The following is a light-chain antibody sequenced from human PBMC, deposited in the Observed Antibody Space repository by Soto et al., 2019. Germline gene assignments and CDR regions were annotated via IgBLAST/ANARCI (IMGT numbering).Light chain of an antibody. Sequence: EIVLTQSPATLSLSPGERAVLSCRASQSVSSDLAWYQQKPGQAPRLLIYDASNRATGIPARFSGAGSGTDFTPTISSLEPEDFAVYYCQQRYTWPPITFGQGTRLEI. CDR1: QSVSSD. V-gene: IGKV3-11*01. J-gene: IGKJ5*01. CDR3: QQRYTWPPIT. CDR2: DAS.